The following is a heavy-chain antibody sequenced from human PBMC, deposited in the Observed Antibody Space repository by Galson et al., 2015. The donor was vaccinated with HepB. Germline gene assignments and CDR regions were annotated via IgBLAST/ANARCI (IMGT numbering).Heavy chain of an antibody. CDR3: AKDMGGIMTTVTTGFDY. CDR2: IYSGGST. CDR1: GFTVSSNY. Sequence: SLRLSCAASGFTVSSNYMSWVRQAPGKGLEWVSVIYSGGSTYYADSVKGRFAISRDNSKNSLYLQMNSLRTEDTALYYCAKDMGGIMTTVTTGFDYWGQGTLVTVSS. V-gene: IGHV3-53*05. D-gene: IGHD4-17*01. J-gene: IGHJ4*02.